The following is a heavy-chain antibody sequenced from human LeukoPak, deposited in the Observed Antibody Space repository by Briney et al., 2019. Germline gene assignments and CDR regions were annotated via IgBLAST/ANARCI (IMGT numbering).Heavy chain of an antibody. D-gene: IGHD1-26*01. CDR1: GYTFTSYY. CDR2: INPSGGST. J-gene: IGHJ3*02. CDR3: ATHSGGSYSSRPTDAFDI. Sequence: ASVKVSCKASGYTFTSYYMHWVRRAPGQGLEWMGIINPSGGSTSYAQKFQGRVTMTRDTSTSTVYMELSSLRSEDTAVYFCATHSGGSYSSRPTDAFDIWGQGTMVTVSS. V-gene: IGHV1-46*01.